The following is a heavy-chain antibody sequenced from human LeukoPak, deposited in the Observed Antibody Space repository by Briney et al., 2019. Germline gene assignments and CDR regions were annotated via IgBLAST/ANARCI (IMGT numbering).Heavy chain of an antibody. J-gene: IGHJ3*02. V-gene: IGHV3-23*01. D-gene: IGHD3-10*02. CDR2: ISGSGGST. CDR1: GFTFSSYA. Sequence: PGGSLRLSCAASGFTFSSYAMSWVRQAPGKGLEWVSAISGSGGSTYYADSVKGRFTISRDNAKNSLYLQMNSLRAEDTAVYYCARVLTTLSAFDIWGQGTMVTVSS. CDR3: ARVLTTLSAFDI.